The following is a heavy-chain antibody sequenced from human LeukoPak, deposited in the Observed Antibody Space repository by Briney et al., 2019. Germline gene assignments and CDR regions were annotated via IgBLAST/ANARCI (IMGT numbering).Heavy chain of an antibody. CDR2: INPDSGGT. V-gene: IGHV1-2*02. J-gene: IGHJ5*02. CDR1: GYTFTGYY. D-gene: IGHD1-26*01. CDR3: ARGEWELLDWFDP. Sequence: ASVKVSCKASGYTFTGYYIHWVRQAPGQGLEWMGWINPDSGGTNYAQKFQGRVTMTRDTSISTAYMELSRLRSDDTAVYYCARGEWELLDWFDPWGQGTLVTVSS.